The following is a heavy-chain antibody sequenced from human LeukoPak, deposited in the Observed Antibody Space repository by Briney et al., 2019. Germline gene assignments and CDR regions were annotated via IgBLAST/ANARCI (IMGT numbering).Heavy chain of an antibody. Sequence: GASVKVSCKASGYTFTSYDINWVRQATGQGLEWMGWTNPNSGNTGYAQKFQGRVTVTRNTSISTAYMELSSLRSEDTAVYYCARSRQAMYYYDSSSYYPFDYWGQGTLVAVSS. CDR2: TNPNSGNT. CDR1: GYTFTSYD. D-gene: IGHD3-22*01. J-gene: IGHJ4*02. CDR3: ARSRQAMYYYDSSSYYPFDY. V-gene: IGHV1-8*01.